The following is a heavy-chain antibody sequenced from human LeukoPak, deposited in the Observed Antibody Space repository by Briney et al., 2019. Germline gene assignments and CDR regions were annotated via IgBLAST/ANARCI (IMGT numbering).Heavy chain of an antibody. CDR2: ITNDGSST. CDR1: GFTFSSYW. CDR3: AQGGSPGASDY. V-gene: IGHV3-74*01. D-gene: IGHD1-26*01. J-gene: IGHJ4*02. Sequence: GGSLRLSCAASGFTFSSYWMHWVRQAPGKGLVWVSRITNDGSSTSYADSVKGRFSISRDNAKNTLYLQMNSLRAEDTAVYYCAQGGSPGASDYWGQGTLVIVSS.